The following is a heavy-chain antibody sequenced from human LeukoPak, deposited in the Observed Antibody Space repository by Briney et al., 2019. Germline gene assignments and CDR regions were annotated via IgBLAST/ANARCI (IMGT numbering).Heavy chain of an antibody. J-gene: IGHJ4*02. CDR3: ARETVTTDFDY. D-gene: IGHD4-17*01. CDR2: ISSSSSII. V-gene: IGHV3-48*04. CDR1: GFTFSTYS. Sequence: PGGSLRLSCAASGFTFSTYSMNWVRQAPGKGLEWLSYISSSSSIIFYADSVKGRFTISRDNAKNSLYLQMNSLRAEDTAVYYCARETVTTDFDYWGQGTLVTVSS.